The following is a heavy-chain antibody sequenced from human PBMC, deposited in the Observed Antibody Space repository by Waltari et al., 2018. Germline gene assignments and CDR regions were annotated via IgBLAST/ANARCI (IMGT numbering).Heavy chain of an antibody. CDR1: GYTFTGYY. Sequence: QVHLVQSGAEVKKPGASVKVSCKASGYTFTGYYIQWVRRAPGQGLEWMGRINPNSGDTNYAQKFQGRGTLTRDTSINTAYMGLSSLKSDDTAVYYCARDLGSDYGNRDYWGQGTLVTVPS. CDR2: INPNSGDT. D-gene: IGHD4-17*01. CDR3: ARDLGSDYGNRDY. V-gene: IGHV1-2*06. J-gene: IGHJ4*02.